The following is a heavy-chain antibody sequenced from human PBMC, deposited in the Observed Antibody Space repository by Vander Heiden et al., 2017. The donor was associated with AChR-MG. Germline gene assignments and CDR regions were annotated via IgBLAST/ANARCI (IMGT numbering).Heavy chain of an antibody. J-gene: IGHJ4*02. Sequence: QVQLQESGPGLVKPSGTLSLTCAVSGGSISSENWWTWVRQPPGKGLEWIAEIYHSGTTYYSPSFKSRVTLSVDKSKNQVSLNLTSVTAADTAVYYCARGCINGHCYFDLWGQGTLVTVSS. CDR3: ARGCINGHCYFDL. CDR1: GGSISSENW. V-gene: IGHV4-4*02. CDR2: IYHSGTT. D-gene: IGHD2-8*01.